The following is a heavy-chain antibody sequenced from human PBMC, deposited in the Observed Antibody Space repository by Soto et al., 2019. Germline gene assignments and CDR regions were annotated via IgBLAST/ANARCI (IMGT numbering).Heavy chain of an antibody. J-gene: IGHJ5*02. V-gene: IGHV3-23*01. CDR3: AKDGRISFLGVVTESGGLYWLDP. CDR1: AIRPSDYA. CDR2: ISGSAGNT. D-gene: IGHD3-3*01. Sequence: GLTMRLSCAPCAIRPSDYAMSCVRQAPGQGLEWVTGISGSAGNTLSGDSVEGRFTIYKYNSKSTMDLLMSSLRGEYTAAYYCAKDGRISFLGVVTESGGLYWLDPWGKVTRITFSS.